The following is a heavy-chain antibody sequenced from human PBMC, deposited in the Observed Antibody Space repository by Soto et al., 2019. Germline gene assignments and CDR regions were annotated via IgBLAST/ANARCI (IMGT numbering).Heavy chain of an antibody. V-gene: IGHV3-33*01. CDR3: ARDGSSGLYYFDY. D-gene: IGHD6-19*01. CDR2: IWYDGSNK. CDR1: GFTISSYG. Sequence: GGSLRLSCAASGFTISSYGMHWVRQAPGKGLEWVAVIWYDGSNKYYADSVKGRFTISRDNSKNTLYLQMNSLRAEDTAVYYCARDGSSGLYYFDYWGQGTLVNVSS. J-gene: IGHJ4*02.